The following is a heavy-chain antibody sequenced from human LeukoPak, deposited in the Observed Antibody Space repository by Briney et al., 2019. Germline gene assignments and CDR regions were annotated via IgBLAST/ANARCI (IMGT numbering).Heavy chain of an antibody. CDR3: ARLEYNSGWWFDP. CDR2: IGAYNGNT. Sequence: AAVKVSCKASVYTFTSYGISWVGQAPGQALEWMGWIGAYNGNTNYAQKLQGRVTMTTDTSTSTAYMELRSLRSDDTAVYYCARLEYNSGWWFDPWGQGTLVTVSS. CDR1: VYTFTSYG. V-gene: IGHV1-18*01. D-gene: IGHD6-19*01. J-gene: IGHJ5*02.